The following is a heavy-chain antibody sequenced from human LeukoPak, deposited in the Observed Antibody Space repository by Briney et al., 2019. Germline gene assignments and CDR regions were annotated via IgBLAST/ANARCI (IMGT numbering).Heavy chain of an antibody. CDR2: IYPGDSDT. CDR1: GYSFTSYW. CDR3: ARHAYDSSGYIDY. Sequence: GESLKISCKGSGYSFTSYWLGWVRQMPGKGLEWMGIIYPGDSDTRYSPSFQGQVTISADKSISTAYLQWSSLKASDTAMYYCARHAYDSSGYIDYWGQGTLVTVSS. D-gene: IGHD3-22*01. J-gene: IGHJ4*02. V-gene: IGHV5-51*01.